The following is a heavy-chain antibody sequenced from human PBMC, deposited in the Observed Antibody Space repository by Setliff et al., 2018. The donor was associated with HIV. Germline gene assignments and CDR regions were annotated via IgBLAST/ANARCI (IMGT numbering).Heavy chain of an antibody. Sequence: GGSLRLSCGASGFIFSSYAMSWVRQAPGKGLEWVSSISSSSSYIYYADSVKGRFTISRDNAKNSLYLQMNSLRAEDTAVYYCASPYSGSYYPPEHPPHYGMDVWGQGTTVTVSS. V-gene: IGHV3-21*01. CDR3: ASPYSGSYYPPEHPPHYGMDV. D-gene: IGHD1-26*01. CDR2: ISSSSSYI. CDR1: GFIFSSYA. J-gene: IGHJ6*02.